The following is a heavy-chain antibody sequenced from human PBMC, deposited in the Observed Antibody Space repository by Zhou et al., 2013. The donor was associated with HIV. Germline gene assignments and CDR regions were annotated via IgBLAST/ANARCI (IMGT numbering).Heavy chain of an antibody. CDR2: INPNSGGT. J-gene: IGHJ4*02. D-gene: IGHD1-26*01. V-gene: IGHV1-2*02. CDR3: VRDVGPSYYFDY. CDR1: GYTFTGYY. Sequence: QVQLVQSGAEVKKPGASVKVSCKASGYTFTGYYMHWVRQAPGQGLEWMGWINPNSGGTNYAQKFQGRVTMTRDTSISTVYMELSSLRSEDTAVYYCVRDVGPSYYFDYWGQGTLVTVSS.